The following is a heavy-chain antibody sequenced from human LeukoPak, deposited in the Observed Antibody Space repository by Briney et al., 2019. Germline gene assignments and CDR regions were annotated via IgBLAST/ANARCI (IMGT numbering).Heavy chain of an antibody. CDR3: ARGASSFWDY. Sequence: PSETLSLTCTVSSGSFSGYYWSWIRQPPGKGLEWIGEINHSGSTNYNPSLKSRVTISVDTSKNQFSLKLSSVTAADTAVYYCARGASSFWDYWGQGTLVTVSS. V-gene: IGHV4-34*01. D-gene: IGHD6-19*01. CDR2: INHSGST. CDR1: SGSFSGYY. J-gene: IGHJ4*02.